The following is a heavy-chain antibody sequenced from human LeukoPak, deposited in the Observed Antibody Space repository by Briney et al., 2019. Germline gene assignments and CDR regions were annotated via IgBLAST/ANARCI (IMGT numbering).Heavy chain of an antibody. V-gene: IGHV1-69*06. J-gene: IGHJ3*02. Sequence: SVKVSCKASGGTFSSYAISWVREAPGHGPEWMGGIIPIFGTAKYTQKFQGRVTITADKSPNSEDMELSSLRSEDTAASYWARKGEHRYGRACDIWGERTRDRVS. D-gene: IGHD5-18*01. CDR3: ARKGEHRYGRACDI. CDR1: GGTFSSYA. CDR2: IIPIFGTA.